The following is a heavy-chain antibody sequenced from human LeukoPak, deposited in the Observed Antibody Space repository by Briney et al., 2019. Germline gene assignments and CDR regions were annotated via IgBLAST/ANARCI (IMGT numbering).Heavy chain of an antibody. V-gene: IGHV4-59*01. Sequence: PSETLSLTCTVSGGSISSYYWSWIRQPPAKGLEWIGYIYYSGSTNYNPSLKSRVTISVDTSKNQFSLKLSSVTAADTAVYYCARLYDSSGNGGYWGQGTLVTVSS. CDR1: GGSISSYY. CDR2: IYYSGST. CDR3: ARLYDSSGNGGY. D-gene: IGHD3-22*01. J-gene: IGHJ4*02.